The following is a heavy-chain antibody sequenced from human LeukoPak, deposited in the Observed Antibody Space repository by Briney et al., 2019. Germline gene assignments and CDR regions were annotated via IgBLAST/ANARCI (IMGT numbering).Heavy chain of an antibody. CDR2: ISSNSAYL. Sequence: GGSLRLSCVASGFTFSHYAMNWVRQAPGKGLEWVSSISSNSAYLYYADSLRGRFTISRDNAKNSLYLQMNSLRAEDTAVYYCAREGLRMAASNLDAFDIWGQGTMVTVSS. CDR1: GFTFSHYA. J-gene: IGHJ3*02. D-gene: IGHD5-24*01. V-gene: IGHV3-21*01. CDR3: AREGLRMAASNLDAFDI.